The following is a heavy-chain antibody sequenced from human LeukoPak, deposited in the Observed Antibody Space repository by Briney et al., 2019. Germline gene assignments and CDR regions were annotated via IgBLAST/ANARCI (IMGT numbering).Heavy chain of an antibody. J-gene: IGHJ3*02. Sequence: GGSLRLSCAASGCSFDEYTMHWVRQAPGQCLEWVSLSSWDDGSTYYADSVKGPFTISRDNSKNSLYLEMNSLRAEDTAVYYCARCFDIWGQGTMVTVSS. V-gene: IGHV3-43*01. CDR3: ARCFDI. D-gene: IGHD5-24*01. CDR1: GCSFDEYT. CDR2: SSWDDGST.